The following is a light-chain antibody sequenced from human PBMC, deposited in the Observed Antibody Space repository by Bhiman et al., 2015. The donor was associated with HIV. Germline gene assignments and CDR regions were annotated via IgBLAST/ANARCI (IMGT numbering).Light chain of an antibody. CDR2: DNS. V-gene: IGLV1-51*01. CDR3: ATWDTSLSAMV. CDR1: SSNIGAGYD. Sequence: QSVLTQPPSVSGAPGQRVTISCSGSSSNIGAGYDVHWYQQLPGTAPKLLIYDNSNRPSAIPDRFSGSKSGTSATLGISGLHTGDEADYYCATWDTSLSAMVFGGGTKLTVL. J-gene: IGLJ2*01.